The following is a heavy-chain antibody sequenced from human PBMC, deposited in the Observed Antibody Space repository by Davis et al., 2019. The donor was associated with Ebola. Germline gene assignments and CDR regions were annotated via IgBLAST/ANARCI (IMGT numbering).Heavy chain of an antibody. D-gene: IGHD3-3*01. V-gene: IGHV4-34*01. CDR2: INHSGST. Sequence: SETPSLTCAVYGGSFSGYYWSWIRQPPGKGLEWIGEINHSGSTNYNPSLKSRVTISVDTSKNQFSLKLSSVTAADTAVYYCARASAIFGVVTRWGQGTTVTVSS. CDR3: ARASAIFGVVTR. J-gene: IGHJ6*02. CDR1: GGSFSGYY.